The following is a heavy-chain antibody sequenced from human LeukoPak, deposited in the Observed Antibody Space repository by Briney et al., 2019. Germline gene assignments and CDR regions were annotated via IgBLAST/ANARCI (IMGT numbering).Heavy chain of an antibody. D-gene: IGHD3-22*01. J-gene: IGHJ6*03. V-gene: IGHV4-4*07. CDR3: ARDSSGSPYYYYYMDV. CDR2: IYTSGST. Sequence: PSETLSLTCTVSGGSISSYYLSWIRQPAGKGLEWIGRIYTSGSTNYNPSLKSRVTMSVDTSKNQFSLELSSVTAADTAVYYCARDSSGSPYYYYYMDVWGKGTTVTVSS. CDR1: GGSISSYY.